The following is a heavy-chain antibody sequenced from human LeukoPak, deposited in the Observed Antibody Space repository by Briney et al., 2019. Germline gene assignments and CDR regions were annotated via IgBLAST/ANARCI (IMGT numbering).Heavy chain of an antibody. Sequence: PGGSLRLSCAASGFTFSSYAMSWVRQAPGKGLEWVSGISWNSGSIGYADSVKGRFTISRDNAKNSLYLQMNSLRAEDTALYYCAKDSSAYQADDAFDIWGQGTMVTVSS. CDR1: GFTFSSYA. D-gene: IGHD2-2*01. CDR3: AKDSSAYQADDAFDI. CDR2: ISWNSGSI. V-gene: IGHV3-9*01. J-gene: IGHJ3*02.